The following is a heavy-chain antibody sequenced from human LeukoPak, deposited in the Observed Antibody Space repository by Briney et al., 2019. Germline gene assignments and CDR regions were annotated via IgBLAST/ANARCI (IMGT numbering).Heavy chain of an antibody. CDR2: ISWNSGSI. V-gene: IGHV3-9*01. CDR1: GFTFDDYA. J-gene: IGHJ6*03. Sequence: GRSLRLSCAASGFTFDDYAMLWVRQAPGKGLEWVSGISWNSGSIGYADSVKGRFTISRDNAKNSLYLQMNSLRDEDTALYYCANLGSAGCRRITSCSAYMDVWGKGTTVTVSS. CDR3: ANLGSAGCRRITSCSAYMDV. D-gene: IGHD2-2*01.